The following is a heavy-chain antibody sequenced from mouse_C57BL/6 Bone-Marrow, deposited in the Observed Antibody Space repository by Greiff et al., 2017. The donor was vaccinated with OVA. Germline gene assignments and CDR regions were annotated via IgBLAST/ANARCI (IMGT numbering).Heavy chain of an antibody. CDR1: GYTFTSYW. CDR2: IHPNSGST. Sequence: QVQLQQSGAELVKPGASVKLSCKASGYTFTSYWMHWVKQRPGQGLEWIGMIHPNSGSTYYNEKFKSQATLTVDKSSSTAYMQLSSRTSEDSAVYFCRRPFDYAMDYWGQGTSVTVSS. CDR3: RRPFDYAMDY. J-gene: IGHJ4*01. V-gene: IGHV1-64*01.